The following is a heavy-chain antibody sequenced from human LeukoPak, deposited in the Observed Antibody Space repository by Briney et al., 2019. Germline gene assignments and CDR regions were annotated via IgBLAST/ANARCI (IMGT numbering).Heavy chain of an antibody. Sequence: GGSLRLSCAASGFAFSRYWMHWVRQAPGKGLVWVSRIKSDGSTNYADSVKGRFTISRDNAKNTVSLQMNSLRAEDTGVYYCTRAPAEIGGYYPEYFRHWGQGTLVTVSS. V-gene: IGHV3-74*01. CDR2: IKSDGST. CDR1: GFAFSRYW. D-gene: IGHD3-22*01. J-gene: IGHJ1*01. CDR3: TRAPAEIGGYYPEYFRH.